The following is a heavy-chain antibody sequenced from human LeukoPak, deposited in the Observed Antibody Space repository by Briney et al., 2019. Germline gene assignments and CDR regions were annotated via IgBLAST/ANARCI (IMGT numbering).Heavy chain of an antibody. Sequence: SETLSLTCTVSGGSISGYYWSWIRQPPGKGLEWIGYVYYTGTTNYNPSLKSRVTISVDTSKNQFSLKLSSVTAADTAVYYCARQGNVDTAMARFAYYYYGMDVWGQGTTVTVSS. J-gene: IGHJ6*02. CDR3: ARQGNVDTAMARFAYYYYGMDV. CDR2: VYYTGTT. V-gene: IGHV4-59*08. CDR1: GGSISGYY. D-gene: IGHD5-18*01.